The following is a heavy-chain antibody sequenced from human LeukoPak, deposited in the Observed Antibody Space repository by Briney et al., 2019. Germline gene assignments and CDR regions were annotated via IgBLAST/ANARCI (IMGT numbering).Heavy chain of an antibody. J-gene: IGHJ6*02. V-gene: IGHV1-24*01. CDR3: ATLGYCSSTSCSITPLYGMDV. CDR2: FDPEDGET. D-gene: IGHD2-2*01. Sequence: ASVTVSCKVSGYTLTELSMHWVRQAPGKGLEWMGGFDPEDGETIYAQKFQGRVTMTEDTSTDTAYMELSSLRSEDTAVYYCATLGYCSSTSCSITPLYGMDVWGQGTTVTVSS. CDR1: GYTLTELS.